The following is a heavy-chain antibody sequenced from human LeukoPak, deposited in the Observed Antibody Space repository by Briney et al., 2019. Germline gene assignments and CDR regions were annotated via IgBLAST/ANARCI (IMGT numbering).Heavy chain of an antibody. J-gene: IGHJ4*02. CDR2: ISSSGSTI. CDR1: GFTFSDYY. V-gene: IGHV3-11*04. D-gene: IGHD2-2*01. Sequence: PGGSLRLSCAASGFTFSDYYMSWIRQAPGKGLEWVSYISSSGSTIYYADSVKGRFTISRDNAKNSLYLQMSSLRAEDTAVYYCARDGLGCSSTSCPSPFDYWGQGTLVTVSS. CDR3: ARDGLGCSSTSCPSPFDY.